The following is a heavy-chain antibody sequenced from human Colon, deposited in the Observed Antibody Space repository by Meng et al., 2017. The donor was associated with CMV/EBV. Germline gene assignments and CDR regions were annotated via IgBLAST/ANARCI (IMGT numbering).Heavy chain of an antibody. CDR2: VYHSGSA. D-gene: IGHD6-6*01. Sequence: SETLSLTCTVSGGSITSSNYYWGWIRQPPGKGLEWIGSVYHSGSAYYNPSLLSRLTTSVDTSKNQFSLKLTSVTAADTAVYFCARGGDRYSNSSVDYWGQGTLVTVSS. CDR1: GGSITSSNYY. V-gene: IGHV4-39*07. J-gene: IGHJ4*02. CDR3: ARGGDRYSNSSVDY.